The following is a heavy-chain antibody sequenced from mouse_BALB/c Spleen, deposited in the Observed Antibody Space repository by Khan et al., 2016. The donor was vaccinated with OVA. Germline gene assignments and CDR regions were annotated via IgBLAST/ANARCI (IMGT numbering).Heavy chain of an antibody. CDR1: GYSITSDYA. V-gene: IGHV3-2*02. D-gene: IGHD2-3*01. CDR3: ARDGSRYSYAIDY. CDR2: ISSSGST. J-gene: IGHJ4*01. Sequence: DVKLQESGPGLVKPSQSLSLTCTVTGYSITSDYAWNWIRQFPGNKLEWMGYISSSGSTNYNPALKSRISITRDTSKNQFFLQLNSVTTEDTATYYCARDGSRYSYAIDYWGQGTSVTVSS.